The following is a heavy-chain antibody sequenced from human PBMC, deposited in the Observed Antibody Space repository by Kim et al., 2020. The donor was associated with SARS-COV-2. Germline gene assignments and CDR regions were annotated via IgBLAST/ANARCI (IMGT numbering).Heavy chain of an antibody. Sequence: GGSLRLSCVASGFTIDDYAMHWVRQAPGKGLEWVSGISLNSGNIGYADSVKGRFTISRDNPRNSLYLQMNSLRAEDTALYYCAKGWFGADVYDYYAMDVWGQGTTVTVSS. CDR1: GFTIDDYA. CDR2: ISLNSGNI. D-gene: IGHD3-10*01. CDR3: AKGWFGADVYDYYAMDV. V-gene: IGHV3-9*01. J-gene: IGHJ6*02.